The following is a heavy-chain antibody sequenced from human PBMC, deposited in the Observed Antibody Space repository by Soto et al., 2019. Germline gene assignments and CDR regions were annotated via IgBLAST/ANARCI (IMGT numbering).Heavy chain of an antibody. D-gene: IGHD6-19*01. CDR1: GGTFSSYA. V-gene: IGHV1-69*13. CDR3: AKDISSTSGGWSATHFDY. CDR2: IIPIFGTA. Sequence: ASVKVSCKASGGTFSSYAISWVRQAPGQGLEWMGGIIPIFGTANYAQKFQGRVTITADESTSTAYMELSSLRSEDTALYYCAKDISSTSGGWSATHFDYWGQGTLVTVSS. J-gene: IGHJ4*02.